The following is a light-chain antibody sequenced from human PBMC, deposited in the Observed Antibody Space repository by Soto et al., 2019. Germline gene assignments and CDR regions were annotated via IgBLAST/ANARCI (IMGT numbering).Light chain of an antibody. Sequence: EVVLAQSPGTLSLSPGERATLSCRASQRLSSSYLAWYQQKPGQAPRLLIYGASSRATGIPDRFSGRGSGTDFTLTISRLEPEDFAVYYCQQHGISPLTFGGGTKVDIK. CDR3: QQHGISPLT. J-gene: IGKJ4*01. CDR1: QRLSSSY. V-gene: IGKV3-20*01. CDR2: GAS.